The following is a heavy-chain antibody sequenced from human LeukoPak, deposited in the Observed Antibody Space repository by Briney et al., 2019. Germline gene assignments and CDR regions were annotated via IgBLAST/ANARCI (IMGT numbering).Heavy chain of an antibody. J-gene: IGHJ4*02. CDR3: ARGIAAAGTFAY. CDR1: GFTVSSNY. D-gene: IGHD6-13*01. CDR2: IYSGGST. V-gene: IGHV3-53*01. Sequence: GPLRLSCAASGFTVSSNYMSWVRQAPGKGLEWVSVIYSGGSTYYADSVKGRFTISRDDSKNTLYLQMNSLRAEDTAVYYCARGIAAAGTFAYWGQGTLVTVSS.